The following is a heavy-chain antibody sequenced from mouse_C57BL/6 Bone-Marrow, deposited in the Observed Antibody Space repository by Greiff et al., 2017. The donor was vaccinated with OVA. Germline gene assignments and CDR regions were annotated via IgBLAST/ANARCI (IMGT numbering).Heavy chain of an antibody. CDR2: INYDGSST. J-gene: IGHJ3*01. D-gene: IGHD2-4*01. CDR1: GFTFSDYY. V-gene: IGHV5-16*01. CDR3: ARDGRGKIYYDYDEGFAY. Sequence: EVQLVESEGGLVQPGSSMKLSCTASGFTFSDYYMAWVRQVPEKGLEWVANINYDGSSTYYLDSLKSRFIISRDNAKNILYLQMSSLKSEDTATYYCARDGRGKIYYDYDEGFAYWGQGTLVTVSA.